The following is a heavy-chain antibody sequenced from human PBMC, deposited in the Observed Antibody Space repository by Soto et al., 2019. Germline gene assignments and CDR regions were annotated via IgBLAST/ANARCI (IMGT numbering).Heavy chain of an antibody. CDR3: ARHHGPMTSENWFEP. CDR2: ISTYSGDT. CDR1: GYTFFTYD. V-gene: IGHV1-18*01. Sequence: QVHLVQSGVEVKTPGASVKVSCQASGYTFFTYDISWVRQAPGQGLEWMGWISTYSGDTKYAQKFQGRVTMTTDTSTNTAYLELRSLRSDDTAVYYCARHHGPMTSENWFEPWGQGTLVTVSS. D-gene: IGHD3-22*01. J-gene: IGHJ5*02.